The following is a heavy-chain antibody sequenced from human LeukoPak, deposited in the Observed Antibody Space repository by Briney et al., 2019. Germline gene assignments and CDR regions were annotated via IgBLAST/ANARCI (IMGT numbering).Heavy chain of an antibody. J-gene: IGHJ6*02. CDR1: GGSFSGYY. CDR3: ARGHSGYDYFYYYGMDV. Sequence: LETLSLTCAVYGGSFSGYYWSWIRQPPGKGLEWIGEINHSGSTNYNPSLKSRVTISVDTSKNQFSLKLSSVTAADTAVYYCARGHSGYDYFYYYGMDVWGQGTTVTVSS. D-gene: IGHD5-12*01. V-gene: IGHV4-34*01. CDR2: INHSGST.